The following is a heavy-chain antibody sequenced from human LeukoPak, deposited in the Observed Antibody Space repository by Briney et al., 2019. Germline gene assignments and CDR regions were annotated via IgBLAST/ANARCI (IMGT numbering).Heavy chain of an antibody. J-gene: IGHJ4*02. D-gene: IGHD1-26*01. Sequence: SETLSLTCTVSGDSISIGSHFWSWIRQPAGKGLEWIGRIYTTGSTNYNPSLRSRVTISVDTSKNQFSLKLTSVTAADTAVYYCAREGSGSHPGYYWGQGTLVTVSS. V-gene: IGHV4-61*02. CDR3: AREGSGSHPGYY. CDR1: GDSISIGSHF. CDR2: IYTTGST.